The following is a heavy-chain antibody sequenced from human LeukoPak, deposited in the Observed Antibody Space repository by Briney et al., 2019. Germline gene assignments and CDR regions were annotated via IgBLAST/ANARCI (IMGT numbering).Heavy chain of an antibody. CDR3: ARNFDWLLIGPFDY. V-gene: IGHV1-2*02. Sequence: ASVTVSCKASGYTFTGYYIHWVRQAPGQGLEWMGWINPNSGGTNYAQKFQGRVTMTRDTSIRTAYMELSRLRSDDTAMYYCARNFDWLLIGPFDYWGQGTLVTASS. D-gene: IGHD3-9*01. CDR2: INPNSGGT. J-gene: IGHJ4*02. CDR1: GYTFTGYY.